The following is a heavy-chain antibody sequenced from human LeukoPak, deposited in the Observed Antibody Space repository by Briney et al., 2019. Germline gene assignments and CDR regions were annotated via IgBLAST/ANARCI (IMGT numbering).Heavy chain of an antibody. Sequence: ASVRVSCKASGYTFTSYGISWVRQAPGQGREWMGWISAYNGNTNYAQKLQGRDTMTTDTSTSTAYMELRSLRSDDTAVYYCARVFGGSYYTPTDWYFDLWGRGTLVTVSS. V-gene: IGHV1-18*01. CDR3: ARVFGGSYYTPTDWYFDL. J-gene: IGHJ2*01. D-gene: IGHD1-26*01. CDR1: GYTFTSYG. CDR2: ISAYNGNT.